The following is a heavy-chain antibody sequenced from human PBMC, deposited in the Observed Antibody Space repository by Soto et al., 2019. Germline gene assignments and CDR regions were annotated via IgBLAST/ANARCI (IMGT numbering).Heavy chain of an antibody. V-gene: IGHV3-30*03. CDR2: ISYDGSNK. Sequence: GGSLRLSCAASGFSFSNHGMHWVRQAPGKGLEWVAVISYDGSNKDYVESAKGRFTISRDNSKNTLYLQINSLRVEDTAVFYCARNSRATVAGAPDYWGQGTLVTVSS. CDR3: ARNSRATVAGAPDY. J-gene: IGHJ4*02. CDR1: GFSFSNHG. D-gene: IGHD6-19*01.